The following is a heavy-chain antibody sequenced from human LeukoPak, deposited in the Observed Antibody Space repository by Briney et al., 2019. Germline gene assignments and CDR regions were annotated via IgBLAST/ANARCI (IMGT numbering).Heavy chain of an antibody. V-gene: IGHV3-73*01. CDR3: TRQEWELPGYYYYYMDV. CDR2: IRSKANSYAT. J-gene: IGHJ6*03. CDR1: GFTFSGSA. Sequence: GGSLRLSCAASGFTFSGSAMHWVRQASGKGLEWVGRIRSKANSYATAYGASVRGRFTISRDDSKNTAYLQMNSLKAEDTAVYYCTRQEWELPGYYYYYMDVWGKGTTVTVSS. D-gene: IGHD1-26*01.